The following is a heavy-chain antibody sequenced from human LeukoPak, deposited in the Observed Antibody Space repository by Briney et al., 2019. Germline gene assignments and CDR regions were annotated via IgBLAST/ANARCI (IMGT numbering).Heavy chain of an antibody. J-gene: IGHJ4*02. CDR2: INHSGST. Sequence: SETLSLTCAVYGGSFSGYYWSWIHQPPGKGLEWIGEINHSGSTNYNPSLKSRVTISVDTSKNQFSLKLSSVTAADTAVYYCARGRERYYDSSGYYYHYWGQGTLVTVSS. V-gene: IGHV4-34*01. CDR3: ARGRERYYDSSGYYYHY. D-gene: IGHD3-22*01. CDR1: GGSFSGYY.